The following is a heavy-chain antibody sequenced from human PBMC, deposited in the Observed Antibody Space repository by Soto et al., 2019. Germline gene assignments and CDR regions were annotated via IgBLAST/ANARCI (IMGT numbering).Heavy chain of an antibody. D-gene: IGHD3-3*01. CDR3: AKGPIFGVENIYDY. Sequence: DVQLLESGGDLVQPGGSLRLSCAASGFTFSSYAMSWVRQAPGKGLEGGSSMSGACRSSYDADSVKGRFTISRDNSKNTLYLQMNNLRAEDTAVYYCAKGPIFGVENIYDYWGQGTMVTVSS. J-gene: IGHJ4*02. CDR2: MSGACRSS. V-gene: IGHV3-23*01. CDR1: GFTFSSYA.